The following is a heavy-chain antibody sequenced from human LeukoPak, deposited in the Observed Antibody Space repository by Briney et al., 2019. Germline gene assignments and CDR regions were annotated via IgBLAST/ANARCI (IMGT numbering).Heavy chain of an antibody. Sequence: EALSLTCTVSGGSISSSSYYWGWIRQPPGKGLEWVASIKQDGSEKYYVDSVEGRFTISRDNAKNSLSLEMNSLRAEDTAFYHCASLLLWEDSRYRPIQNWGQGTLVTVSS. D-gene: IGHD1-26*01. CDR3: ASLLLWEDSRYRPIQN. V-gene: IGHV3-7*01. CDR2: IKQDGSEK. J-gene: IGHJ4*02. CDR1: GGSISSSSYY.